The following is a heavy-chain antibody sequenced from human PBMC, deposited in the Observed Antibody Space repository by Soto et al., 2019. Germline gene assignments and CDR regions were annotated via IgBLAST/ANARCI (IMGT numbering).Heavy chain of an antibody. D-gene: IGHD6-19*01. J-gene: IGHJ4*02. CDR1: GYTFTGYH. Sequence: QVQLVQSGAEVKKPGASVKVSCKASGYTFTGYHMHWVRQAPGQGLEWMGWINPNSGGTNYAQKFEGWVTMTRDTSVSTDYMELRRLRSDDTAVYSGARAGYSSGWSDYWGQGTLVTVSS. CDR2: INPNSGGT. CDR3: ARAGYSSGWSDY. V-gene: IGHV1-2*04.